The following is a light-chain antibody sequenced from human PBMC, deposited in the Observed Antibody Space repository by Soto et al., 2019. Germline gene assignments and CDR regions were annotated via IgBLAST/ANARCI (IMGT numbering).Light chain of an antibody. CDR1: SSDVGGYKY. Sequence: QSALTQPASVSGSPGQSITIPCTGTSSDVGGYKYVSWYQQHPGKAPKLMIYDVSNRPSGVSNRFSGSKSGNTASLTISGLQSEDEADYYCSSYKSGSAPVIFGGGTKLTVL. V-gene: IGLV2-14*01. CDR2: DVS. CDR3: SSYKSGSAPVI. J-gene: IGLJ2*01.